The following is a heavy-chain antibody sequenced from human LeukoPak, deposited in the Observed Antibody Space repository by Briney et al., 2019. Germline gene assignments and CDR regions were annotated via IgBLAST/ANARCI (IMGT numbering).Heavy chain of an antibody. CDR3: ARGIYGDYGPMGY. V-gene: IGHV4-38-2*02. CDR1: GYSISSGYY. D-gene: IGHD4-17*01. Sequence: SETLSLTCTVSGYSISSGYYWGWIRQPPGKGPEWIGSIYHSGSTYYNPSLKSRVTISVDTSKNQFSLKLSSVTAADTAVYYCARGIYGDYGPMGYWGQGTLVTVSS. CDR2: IYHSGST. J-gene: IGHJ4*02.